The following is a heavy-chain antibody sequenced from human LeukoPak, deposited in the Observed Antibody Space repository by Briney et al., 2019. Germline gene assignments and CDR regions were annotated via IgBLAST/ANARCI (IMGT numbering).Heavy chain of an antibody. D-gene: IGHD2-21*02. V-gene: IGHV3-48*02. CDR3: ARAVTVVTRGGLVFDY. J-gene: IGHJ4*02. CDR2: ISSSSNTI. CDR1: GFTFSSYS. Sequence: PGGSLRVSCAASGFTFSSYSMNWVRQAPGKGLEWVSYISSSSNTIYYADSVKGRFTISRDNAKNSLFLQMNSLRDEDTSVYYCARAVTVVTRGGLVFDYWGQGTLVTVSS.